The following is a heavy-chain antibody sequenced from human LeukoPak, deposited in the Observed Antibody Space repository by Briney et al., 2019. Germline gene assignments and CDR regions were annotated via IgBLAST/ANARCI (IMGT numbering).Heavy chain of an antibody. CDR2: IYHSGST. CDR3: ARRRGMGYRSSTSCYNNWFDP. CDR1: GYSISSGYY. V-gene: IGHV4-38-2*01. J-gene: IGHJ5*02. Sequence: PSETLSLTCAVSGYSISSGYYWGWIRPPPGKGLEWIGSIYHSGSTYYNPSLKSRVTISVDTSKNQFSLKLSSVTAADTAVYYCARRRGMGYRSSTSCYNNWFDPWGQGTLVTVSS. D-gene: IGHD2-2*02.